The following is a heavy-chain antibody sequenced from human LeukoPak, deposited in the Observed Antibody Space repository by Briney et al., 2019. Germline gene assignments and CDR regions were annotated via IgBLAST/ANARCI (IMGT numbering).Heavy chain of an antibody. D-gene: IGHD6-13*01. J-gene: IGHJ4*02. V-gene: IGHV1-2*02. CDR2: INPNSGGT. CDR3: AREDSSRGRNYFDY. Sequence: ASVKVSCKASGYIFTGYYMHWVRQAPGQGLEWMGWINPNSGGTNYAQKFQGRVTMTRDTSITTAYMELTRLRSDDTAVYYCAREDSSRGRNYFDYWGQGTLVTVSS. CDR1: GYIFTGYY.